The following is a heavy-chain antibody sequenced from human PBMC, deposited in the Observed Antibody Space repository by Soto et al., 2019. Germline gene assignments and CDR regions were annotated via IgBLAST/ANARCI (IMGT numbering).Heavy chain of an antibody. J-gene: IGHJ4*02. D-gene: IGHD2-2*01. V-gene: IGHV3-23*01. CDR2: IGRSGGDT. Sequence: EVQLLESGGGLVQPGGSLRLSCAASGFTFSSYAMSWVRQAPGKGLEWVSGIGRSGGDTYYADYGMGRFSISRDNSKDTLFLQINSLRAEDTAIYFCAKALGCSISATCSYFDYWGQGTLVTVSS. CDR1: GFTFSSYA. CDR3: AKALGCSISATCSYFDY.